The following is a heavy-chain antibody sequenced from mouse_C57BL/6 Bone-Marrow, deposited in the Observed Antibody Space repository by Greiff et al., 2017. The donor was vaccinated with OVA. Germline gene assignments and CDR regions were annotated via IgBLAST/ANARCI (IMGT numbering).Heavy chain of an antibody. D-gene: IGHD1-1*01. V-gene: IGHV10-1*01. CDR1: GFSFNTYA. CDR3: VSSYYGSSPTFAY. J-gene: IGHJ3*01. CDR2: IRSKSNNYAT. Sequence: EVQGVESGGGLVQPKGSLKLSCAASGFSFNTYAMNWVRQAPGKGLEWVARIRSKSNNYATYYADSVKDRFTISRDDSESMLYLQMNNLKTEDTAMYYCVSSYYGSSPTFAYWGQGTLVTVSA.